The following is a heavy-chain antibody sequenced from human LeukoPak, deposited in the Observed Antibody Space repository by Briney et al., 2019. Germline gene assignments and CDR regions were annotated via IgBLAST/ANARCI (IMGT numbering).Heavy chain of an antibody. D-gene: IGHD3-10*01. CDR3: AKNLWFGELRTNNIDY. J-gene: IGHJ4*02. Sequence: PGGSLRLSCAASGFTFSSYGMHWVRQAPGKGLEWVAFISYDGSNKYYADSVKGRFTISRDNSKNTLYLQMNSLRAEDTAVYYCAKNLWFGELRTNNIDYWGQGTLVTVSS. CDR2: ISYDGSNK. CDR1: GFTFSSYG. V-gene: IGHV3-30*18.